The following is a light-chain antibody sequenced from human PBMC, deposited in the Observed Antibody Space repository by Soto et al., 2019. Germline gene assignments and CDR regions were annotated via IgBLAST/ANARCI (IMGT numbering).Light chain of an antibody. CDR1: QSVSSNY. Sequence: ESVLTQSPGTLSLSPGERATLSCRASQSVSSNYLAWYQQKPGQAPRLLIYGASTRATGIPDRFSGSGSGTDFTLTISRLEPDDSAVYYCQQYGSSHTWTFGQGTKVEIK. CDR3: QQYGSSHTWT. CDR2: GAS. V-gene: IGKV3-20*01. J-gene: IGKJ1*01.